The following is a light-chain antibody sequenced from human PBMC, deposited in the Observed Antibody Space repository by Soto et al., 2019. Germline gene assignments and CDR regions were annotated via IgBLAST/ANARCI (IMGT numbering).Light chain of an antibody. V-gene: IGKV1-17*01. Sequence: DIQMTQSPSFLSPSIGESVTITCRASQVISTSLAWYQQKPGKAPKRLIYAASSLDSEVPLRFSGSGSGTEFALTISSLQPEDFATYYCLQHNTYPWTFGQGTKVDIK. CDR3: LQHNTYPWT. J-gene: IGKJ1*01. CDR2: AAS. CDR1: QVISTS.